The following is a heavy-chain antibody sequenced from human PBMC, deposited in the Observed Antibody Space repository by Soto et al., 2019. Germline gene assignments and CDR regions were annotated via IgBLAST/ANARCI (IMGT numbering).Heavy chain of an antibody. J-gene: IGHJ4*02. CDR1: VFTFSSYG. D-gene: IGHD1-26*01. V-gene: IGHV3-30*19. CDR3: ARGYSGTPYYFDY. Sequence: GGALRLSCAASVFTFSSYGMHWVRQAPGKGLEGVAVISYDGSNKYYADSVKGRFTISRDNSKNTLYPQMNSLRAEDTAVYYCARGYSGTPYYFDYWGQGTLVTVSS. CDR2: ISYDGSNK.